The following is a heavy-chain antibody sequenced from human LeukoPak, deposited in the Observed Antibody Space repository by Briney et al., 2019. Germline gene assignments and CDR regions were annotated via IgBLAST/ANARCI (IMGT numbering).Heavy chain of an antibody. D-gene: IGHD3-22*01. Sequence: GGSLRLSCAASGFTFSSYSMNWVRQAPGKGLEWVSSISSSSSYIYYADSVKGRFTISRDNAKNSLYLQMNSLRAGDTAVYYCASRPTDSYSSGYYYFDYWGQGTLVTVSS. CDR2: ISSSSSYI. J-gene: IGHJ4*02. V-gene: IGHV3-21*01. CDR3: ASRPTDSYSSGYYYFDY. CDR1: GFTFSSYS.